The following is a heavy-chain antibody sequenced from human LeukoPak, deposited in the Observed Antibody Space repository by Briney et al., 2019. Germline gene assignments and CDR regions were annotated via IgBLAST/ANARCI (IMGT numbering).Heavy chain of an antibody. CDR2: ISYDGSNK. Sequence: PGGSLRLSCAASGFTFSSYAMHWVRQAPGKGLEWVAVISYDGSNKYYADSVKGRFTISRDNSKNTLYLQMNSLRAEDTAVYYCARDHIVVVVSPSGLDYWGQGTLVTVSS. V-gene: IGHV3-30*04. D-gene: IGHD2-15*01. CDR1: GFTFSSYA. J-gene: IGHJ4*02. CDR3: ARDHIVVVVSPSGLDY.